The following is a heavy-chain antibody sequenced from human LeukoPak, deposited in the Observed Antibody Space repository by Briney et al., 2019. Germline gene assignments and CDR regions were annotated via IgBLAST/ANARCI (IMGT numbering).Heavy chain of an antibody. CDR2: ISWSSGSI. D-gene: IGHD3-10*01. V-gene: IGHV3-9*01. J-gene: IGHJ4*02. Sequence: GGSLRLSCAASGFTFDDYAMHWVRQAPGKGLEWVSGISWSSGSIGYADSVKGRFTISRDNAKNSLYLQMNSLRAEDTALYYCAKDIFTMVRGVVDYWGQGTLVTVSS. CDR3: AKDIFTMVRGVVDY. CDR1: GFTFDDYA.